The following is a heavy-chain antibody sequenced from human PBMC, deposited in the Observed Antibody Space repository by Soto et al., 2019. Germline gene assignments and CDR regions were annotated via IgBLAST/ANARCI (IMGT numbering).Heavy chain of an antibody. Sequence: QVQLVQSGAEVKKPGSSVKVSCKASGGTFSSYAISWVRQAPGQGLEWMGGIIPIFGTANYAQKFQGRVTITADESTSTAYMELSSVIAEDTAVYYCARDLGYDYVWGSRYPLDYWGQGTLVTVSS. CDR3: ARDLGYDYVWGSRYPLDY. CDR1: GGTFSSYA. V-gene: IGHV1-69*01. D-gene: IGHD3-16*01. J-gene: IGHJ4*02. CDR2: IIPIFGTA.